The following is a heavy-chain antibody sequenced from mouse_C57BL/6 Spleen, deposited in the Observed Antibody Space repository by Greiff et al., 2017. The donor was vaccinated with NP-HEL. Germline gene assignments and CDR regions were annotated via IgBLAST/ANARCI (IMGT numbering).Heavy chain of an antibody. V-gene: IGHV5-4*01. CDR3: ARDDYYGSSYGDY. CDR2: ISDGGSYT. CDR1: GFTFSSYA. D-gene: IGHD1-1*01. Sequence: EVMLVESGGGLVKPGGSLKLSCAASGFTFSSYAMSWVRQTPEKRLEWVATISDGGSYTYYPDNVKGRFTISRDNAKNNLYLQMSHLKSEDTAMYYCARDDYYGSSYGDYWGQGTTLTVSS. J-gene: IGHJ2*01.